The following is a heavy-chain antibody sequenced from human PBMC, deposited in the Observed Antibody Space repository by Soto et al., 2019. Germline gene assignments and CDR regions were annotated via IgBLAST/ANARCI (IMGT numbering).Heavy chain of an antibody. CDR2: INTGNGNT. D-gene: IGHD6-19*01. J-gene: IGHJ4*02. CDR3: AREYWGSVAGF. CDR1: GYSFTTYA. V-gene: IGHV1-3*04. Sequence: QVQLVQSGAEVKKPGASVKVSCKASGYSFTTYAMHWVRQAPGQRLEWMGWINTGNGNTKYSQKLQGRVTITKDTSASTVYMDMSSLRPEDTAVYYCAREYWGSVAGFWGQGTLVTVS.